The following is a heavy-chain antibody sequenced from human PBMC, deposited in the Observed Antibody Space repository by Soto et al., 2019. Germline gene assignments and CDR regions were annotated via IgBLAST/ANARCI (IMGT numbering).Heavy chain of an antibody. Sequence: SLRLSCAASGFTFSDYYMSWIRQAPGKGLEWVSYISSSSSYTNYADSVKGRFTISRDNAKNSLYLQMNSLRAEDTAVYYCASDYGGNPRPDAFDIWGQGTMVTVSS. CDR2: ISSSSSYT. CDR3: ASDYGGNPRPDAFDI. V-gene: IGHV3-11*06. CDR1: GFTFSDYY. J-gene: IGHJ3*02. D-gene: IGHD4-17*01.